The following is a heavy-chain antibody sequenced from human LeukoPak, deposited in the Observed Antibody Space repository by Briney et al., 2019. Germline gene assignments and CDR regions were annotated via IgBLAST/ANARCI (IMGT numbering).Heavy chain of an antibody. D-gene: IGHD6-19*01. CDR3: ASSGWYRAPDY. V-gene: IGHV3-21*01. CDR1: GFTFSNYG. Sequence: AGGSLRLSCAASGFTFSNYGMHWVRQAPGKGLEWVSSISSSSSYIYYADSVKGRFTISRDNAKNSLYLQMNSLRAEDTAVYYCASSGWYRAPDYWGQGTLVTVSS. J-gene: IGHJ4*02. CDR2: ISSSSSYI.